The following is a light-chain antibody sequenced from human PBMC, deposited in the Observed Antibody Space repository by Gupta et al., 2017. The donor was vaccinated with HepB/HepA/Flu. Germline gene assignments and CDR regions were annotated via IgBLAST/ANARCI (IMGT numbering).Light chain of an antibody. CDR1: SSNIGAGYD. V-gene: IGLV1-40*01. Sequence: QSVLTQPPPVSGAPGPRVTISCTGSSSNIGAGYDVHWYRQVPGTGPKVLVYGNNKRPWGVPDRFSGSRSVTSASLAITGLHAEDEADYYCQSYDSSLYVFGTGTKVIVL. J-gene: IGLJ1*01. CDR2: GNN. CDR3: QSYDSSLYV.